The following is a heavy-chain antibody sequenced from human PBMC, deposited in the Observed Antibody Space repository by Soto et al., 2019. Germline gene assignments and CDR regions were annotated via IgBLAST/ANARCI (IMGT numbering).Heavy chain of an antibody. D-gene: IGHD3-22*01. CDR2: ISYDGSNK. CDR3: ARDSYYDSSGYSKYYYYGMDV. J-gene: IGHJ6*02. CDR1: GFTFSSYA. Sequence: GSLRLSCAASGFTFSSYAMHWVRQAPGKGLEWVAVISYDGSNKYYADSVKGRFTISRDNSKNTLYLQMNSLRAEDTAVYYCARDSYYDSSGYSKYYYYGMDVWGQGTTVTVSS. V-gene: IGHV3-30-3*01.